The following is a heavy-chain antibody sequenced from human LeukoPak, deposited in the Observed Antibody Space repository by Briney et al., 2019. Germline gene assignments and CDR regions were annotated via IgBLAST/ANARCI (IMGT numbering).Heavy chain of an antibody. CDR1: GYSFTSYW. Sequence: GESLKISCKGSGYSFTSYWIGWVRQMPGKGLEWMGIIYPGDSDTRYSPSLQGQVTISADKSISTAYLQWSSLKASDTAMYYCARLKDTMVRGVMYGHHFDYWGQGTLVTVSS. V-gene: IGHV5-51*01. CDR2: IYPGDSDT. D-gene: IGHD3-10*01. CDR3: ARLKDTMVRGVMYGHHFDY. J-gene: IGHJ4*02.